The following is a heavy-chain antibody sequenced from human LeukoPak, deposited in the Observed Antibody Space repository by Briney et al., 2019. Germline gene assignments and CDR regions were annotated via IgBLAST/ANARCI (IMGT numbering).Heavy chain of an antibody. Sequence: GGSLRLSCAASGFTFSSYAMHWVRQAPGKGLEWVSRISANDGSTYYADSVKGRFTISRDSSKTTLYLQMNSLRPEDTAVYYCAKGGWLEYWGQGTLVTVSS. CDR3: AKGGWLEY. D-gene: IGHD5-24*01. V-gene: IGHV3-23*01. CDR2: ISANDGST. J-gene: IGHJ4*02. CDR1: GFTFSSYA.